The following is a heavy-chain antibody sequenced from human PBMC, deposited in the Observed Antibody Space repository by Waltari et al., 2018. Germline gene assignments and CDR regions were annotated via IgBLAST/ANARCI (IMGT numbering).Heavy chain of an antibody. CDR1: GYTFTGYY. J-gene: IGHJ4*02. D-gene: IGHD3-3*01. CDR2: INPNSGGT. V-gene: IGHV1-2*06. CDR3: ARVRQSRITIFGVAPYDY. Sequence: QVQLVQSGAEVKKPGASVKVSCKASGYTFTGYYMHWVRQAPGQGLEWMGRINPNSGGTNYAQKFQGRVTMTRDTSISTAYMELSRLRSDDTAVYYCARVRQSRITIFGVAPYDYWGQGTLVTVSS.